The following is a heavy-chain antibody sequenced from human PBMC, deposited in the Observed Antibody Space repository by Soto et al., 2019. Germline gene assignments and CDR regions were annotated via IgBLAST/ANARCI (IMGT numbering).Heavy chain of an antibody. Sequence: GESLKISCNGSGYSFTSYWICWVRQMPGKGLEWMGIIYPGDSDTRYSPSFQGQVTISADKSISTAYLQWSSLKASDTAMYYCARPANDYGDYEGAFDIWGQGTMVTVSS. J-gene: IGHJ3*02. CDR3: ARPANDYGDYEGAFDI. CDR2: IYPGDSDT. V-gene: IGHV5-51*01. D-gene: IGHD4-17*01. CDR1: GYSFTSYW.